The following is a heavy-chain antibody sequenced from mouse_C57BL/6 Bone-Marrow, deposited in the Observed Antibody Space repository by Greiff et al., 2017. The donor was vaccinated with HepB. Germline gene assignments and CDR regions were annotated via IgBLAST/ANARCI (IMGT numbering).Heavy chain of an antibody. J-gene: IGHJ1*03. CDR1: GFSLTSYA. D-gene: IGHD1-1*01. Sequence: VKLMESGPGLVAPSQSLSITCTVSGFSLTSYAISWVRQPPGKGLEWLGVIWTGGGTNYNSALKSRLSISKDNSKSQVFLKMNSLQTDDTARYYCARNRGITTVVATGYFDVWGTGTTVTVSS. CDR3: ARNRGITTVVATGYFDV. CDR2: IWTGGGT. V-gene: IGHV2-9-1*01.